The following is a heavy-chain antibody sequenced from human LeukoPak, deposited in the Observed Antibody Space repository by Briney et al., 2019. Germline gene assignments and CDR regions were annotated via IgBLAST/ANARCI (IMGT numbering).Heavy chain of an antibody. CDR3: ARENYGDSKNWFDP. D-gene: IGHD4-17*01. J-gene: IGHJ5*02. V-gene: IGHV1-3*01. Sequence: ASVKVSCKASAYTFTFYAMHWVRQAPGQRLEWMGWINAGNGNTKYSQKFQGRVTITRDTSATTAYMELSSLRSEDTAVYYCARENYGDSKNWFDPWGQGTLVTVSS. CDR1: AYTFTFYA. CDR2: INAGNGNT.